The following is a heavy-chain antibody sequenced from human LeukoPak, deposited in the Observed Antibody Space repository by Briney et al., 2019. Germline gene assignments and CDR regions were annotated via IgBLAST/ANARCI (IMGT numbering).Heavy chain of an antibody. J-gene: IGHJ4*02. CDR3: AREPVEYGDFDY. V-gene: IGHV4-38-2*02. CDR2: IYHSGST. CDR1: GYSISSGYY. Sequence: PSETLSLTCTVSGYSISSGYYWGWIRQPPGKGLEWIGSIYHSGSTYYNPSLKSRVTISVDTSKSQFSLKLSSVTAADTAVYYCAREPVEYGDFDYWGQGTLVTVSS. D-gene: IGHD2-8*02.